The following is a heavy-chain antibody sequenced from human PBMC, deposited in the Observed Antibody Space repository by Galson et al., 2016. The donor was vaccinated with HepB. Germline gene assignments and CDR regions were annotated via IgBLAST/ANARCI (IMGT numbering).Heavy chain of an antibody. CDR2: IYWDDDS. V-gene: IGHV2-5*02. CDR1: GFSLSTSGVG. Sequence: PALVKPTQTLTLTCTFSGFSLSTSGVGVGWIRQPPGQGLEWLGIIYWDDDSRYSSSLKSRLTITKDTSKNQVVLTMTNVGPVDTATYYCAHSRYYVSGSLDYCGQGTLVTVSS. CDR3: AHSRYYVSGSLDY. J-gene: IGHJ4*02. D-gene: IGHD3-10*01.